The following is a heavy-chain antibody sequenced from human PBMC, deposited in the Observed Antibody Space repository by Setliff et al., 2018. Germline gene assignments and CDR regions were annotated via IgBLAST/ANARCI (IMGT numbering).Heavy chain of an antibody. CDR3: ARLPARRRYYYYMDV. J-gene: IGHJ6*03. CDR1: GGTFSNYG. CDR2: FIPTLLGPG. V-gene: IGHV1-69*10. D-gene: IGHD6-6*01. Sequence: SVKVSCKISGGTFSNYGFSWVRQAPGQGLEWMGGFIPTLLGPGNYAQKFQGRVTITADQSTSTVFMELSSLTSEDTAVYYCARLPARRRYYYYMDVWGGGTTVTVSS.